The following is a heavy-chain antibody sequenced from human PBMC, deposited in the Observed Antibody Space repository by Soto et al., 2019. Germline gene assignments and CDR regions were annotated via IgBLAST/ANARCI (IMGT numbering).Heavy chain of an antibody. Sequence: PGGSLRLSCEAFGFTVSTNYMSWVRQTPGKGLEWVSVFYSGGSTFYADSVKGRFTISRDNSGNTLYLQMRSLRAEDTAVYYCARGFPSMTYYGEYYFDYWGQGTLVTVSS. D-gene: IGHD3-10*01. CDR1: GFTVSTNY. CDR3: ARGFPSMTYYGEYYFDY. V-gene: IGHV3-53*01. J-gene: IGHJ4*02. CDR2: FYSGGST.